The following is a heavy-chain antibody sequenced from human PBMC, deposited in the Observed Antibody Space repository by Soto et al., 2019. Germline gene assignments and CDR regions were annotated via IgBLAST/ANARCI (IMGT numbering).Heavy chain of an antibody. D-gene: IGHD1-26*01. V-gene: IGHV3-15*07. Sequence: EVQLVESAGGLVKPGGSLRLSCVASGFSFNEAWMYWVRQAPGEGLEWVGRIKTSAGGGATDYAAPVQGRFTISRDDSKNAIYLHMNSLRTEDTAIYYCTTGSGEGIWGQGTTVTVSS. CDR3: TTGSGEGI. CDR2: IKTSAGGGAT. CDR1: GFSFNEAW. J-gene: IGHJ6*02.